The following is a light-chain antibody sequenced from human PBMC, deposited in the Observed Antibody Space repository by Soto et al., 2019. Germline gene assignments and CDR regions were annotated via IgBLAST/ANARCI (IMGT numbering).Light chain of an antibody. CDR3: SSYTSTSTLV. CDR1: SSDVGANNY. J-gene: IGLJ2*01. Sequence: QSVLTQPASVSGSPGQSITISCTGTSSDVGANNYVAWYQQHPGKAPKLMIYEVSNRPSGVSNRFSGSKSGDRASLTISGLQTEDEADYYCSSYTSTSTLVFGGGTKLTVL. V-gene: IGLV2-14*01. CDR2: EVS.